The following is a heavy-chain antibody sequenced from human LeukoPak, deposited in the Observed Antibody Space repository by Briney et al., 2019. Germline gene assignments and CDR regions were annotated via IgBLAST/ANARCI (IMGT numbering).Heavy chain of an antibody. CDR1: GFTFDDYA. CDR2: ISWNCGSI. CDR3: AKDLGGDYDR. D-gene: IGHD4-17*01. J-gene: IGHJ4*02. V-gene: IGHV3-9*01. Sequence: GGSLRLSCAASGFTFDDYAMHWVRQAPGKGLEWVSGISWNCGSIVYADSVKGRFTISRDNDKNSLYLQMNSLRAEDTALYYCAKDLGGDYDRWGQGTLVTVSS.